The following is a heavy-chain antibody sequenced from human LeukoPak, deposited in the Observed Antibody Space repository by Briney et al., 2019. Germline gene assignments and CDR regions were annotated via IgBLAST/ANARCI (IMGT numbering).Heavy chain of an antibody. Sequence: GGSLRLSCAASGFTFSSYAMSWVRQAPGKGLEWVSAISGSGGSTYYADSVKGRFTISRDNAKNSLYLQMNSLRAEDTAVYYCARRHYYGSGSYGYGAFDIWGQGTMVTVSS. CDR2: ISGSGGST. V-gene: IGHV3-23*01. J-gene: IGHJ3*02. D-gene: IGHD3-10*01. CDR1: GFTFSSYA. CDR3: ARRHYYGSGSYGYGAFDI.